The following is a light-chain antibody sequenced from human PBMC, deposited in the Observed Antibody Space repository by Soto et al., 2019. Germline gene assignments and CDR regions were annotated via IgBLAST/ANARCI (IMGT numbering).Light chain of an antibody. CDR3: SSYTGSTTPV. CDR1: SSDVGGYKY. Sequence: QSALTQPASVSGSPGQSITISCTGTSSDVGGYKYVSWYQQNPDKAPKLLIYEVSNRPSGVSDRFSGSKSGNTASLTISGLQAEDEADYYCSSYTGSTTPVFGGGTKVTVL. CDR2: EVS. V-gene: IGLV2-14*01. J-gene: IGLJ3*02.